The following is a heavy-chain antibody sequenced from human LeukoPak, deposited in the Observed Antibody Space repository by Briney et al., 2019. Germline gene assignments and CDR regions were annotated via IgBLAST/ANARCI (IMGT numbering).Heavy chain of an antibody. J-gene: IGHJ6*02. Sequence: EASETLSLTCTVSGGSISSYYWSWIRQPPGKGLEWIGYIYYSGSTNYNPSLKSRVTISVDTSKNQFSLKLSSVTAADTAVYYCARDYMGYCSGGSCPYGMDVWGQGTTVTVSS. CDR3: ARDYMGYCSGGSCPYGMDV. CDR2: IYYSGST. D-gene: IGHD2-15*01. V-gene: IGHV4-59*01. CDR1: GGSISSYY.